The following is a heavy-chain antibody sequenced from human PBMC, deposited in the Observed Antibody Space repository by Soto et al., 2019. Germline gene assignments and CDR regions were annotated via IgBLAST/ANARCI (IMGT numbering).Heavy chain of an antibody. CDR1: GFTFSDYW. Sequence: EVHLVESGGGLVQPGGSLRLSCAASGFTFSDYWMTWVRQTPGKGLEGVANMNPDGSEQYYLDSVKGRFTISRDNAKNSLYVQMNSLRGEDTAVYYCTRDLNHDWGPWGQGTQVIVYS. D-gene: IGHD3-16*01. V-gene: IGHV3-7*04. CDR2: MNPDGSEQ. CDR3: TRDLNHDWGP. J-gene: IGHJ5*02.